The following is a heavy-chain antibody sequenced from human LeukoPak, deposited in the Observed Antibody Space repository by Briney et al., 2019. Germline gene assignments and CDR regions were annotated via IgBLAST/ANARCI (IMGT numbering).Heavy chain of an antibody. D-gene: IGHD2/OR15-2a*01. CDR1: GGSITGYY. CDR3: ARLTKFLTTYYPTP. V-gene: IGHV4-59*08. Sequence: SETLSLTCTVSGGSITGYYWSWIRQPPGKGLEWVGYIFSSGSTDYNPSLKSRVTISLDTSKSQFSLKLISVTASDTAVYYCARLTKFLTTYYPTPWGQGTLVTVSS. CDR2: IFSSGST. J-gene: IGHJ5*02.